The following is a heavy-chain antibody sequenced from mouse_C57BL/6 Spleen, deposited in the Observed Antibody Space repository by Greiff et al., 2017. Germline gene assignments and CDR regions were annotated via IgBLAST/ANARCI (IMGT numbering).Heavy chain of an antibody. CDR2: ISYDGSN. Sequence: DVKLQESGPGLVKPSQSLSLTCSVTGYSITSGYYWNWIRQFPGNKLEWMGYISYDGSNNYNPSLKNRISITRDTSKNQFFLKLNSVTTEDTATYYCARDPVYGNYFDYWGQGTTLTVSS. V-gene: IGHV3-6*01. CDR3: ARDPVYGNYFDY. J-gene: IGHJ2*01. CDR1: GYSITSGYY. D-gene: IGHD2-1*01.